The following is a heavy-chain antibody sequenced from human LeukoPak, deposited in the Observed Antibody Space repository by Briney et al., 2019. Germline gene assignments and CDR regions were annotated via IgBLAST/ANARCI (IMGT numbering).Heavy chain of an antibody. J-gene: IGHJ6*02. D-gene: IGHD2/OR15-2a*01. CDR2: INVSGGST. CDR1: DFTFISYA. V-gene: IGHV3-23*01. CDR3: AKYVSAKGPPYALDV. Sequence: GGSLRLSCAASDFTFISYAMQWVRQAPGKGLEWVSGINVSGGSTWYADSVKGRFTISRDNSKNTLYLQMNSLRAEDTAVYYCAKYVSAKGPPYALDVWGQGTTVTISS.